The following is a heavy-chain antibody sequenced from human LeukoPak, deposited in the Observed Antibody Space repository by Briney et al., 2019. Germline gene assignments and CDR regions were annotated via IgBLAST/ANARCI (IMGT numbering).Heavy chain of an antibody. D-gene: IGHD2-2*01. CDR3: ARGPDCSSTSCLPYYYYYGMDV. Sequence: SETLSLTCTVSGGSISSGTYYWSWIRQHPGKGLEWIGYIYNSGSTYYNPSLKSRVTTSVDTSKNQFSLKLSSVIAADTAVYYCARGPDCSSTSCLPYYYYYGMDVWGQGTTVTVSS. CDR1: GGSISSGTYY. J-gene: IGHJ6*02. CDR2: IYNSGST. V-gene: IGHV4-31*03.